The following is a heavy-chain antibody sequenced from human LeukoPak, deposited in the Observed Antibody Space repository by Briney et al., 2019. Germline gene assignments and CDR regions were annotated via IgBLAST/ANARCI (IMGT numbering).Heavy chain of an antibody. Sequence: GESLKISCKGSGYSFTSYWIGWVRPMAGKGLEWMGIIYPGDSDTRYSPSFQGQVTISADKSISTAYLQWSSLKASDTAMYYCGRLLDREHFDYWGQGTLVTVSS. V-gene: IGHV5-51*01. D-gene: IGHD5-24*01. J-gene: IGHJ4*02. CDR2: IYPGDSDT. CDR1: GYSFTSYW. CDR3: GRLLDREHFDY.